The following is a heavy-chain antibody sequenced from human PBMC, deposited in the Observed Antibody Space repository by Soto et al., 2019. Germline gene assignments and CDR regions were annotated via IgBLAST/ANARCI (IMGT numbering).Heavy chain of an antibody. D-gene: IGHD4-17*01. J-gene: IGHJ4*02. V-gene: IGHV2-5*02. CDR1: GFSLSTYDMV. Sequence: QITLKESGPTLVRPAQTLTLTCAFSGFSLSTYDMVVAWIRKPPGKALEWLALIYWDDDKRYSTSLKDRLAISKDTSSNQVVLTITNMEPGDTATYFCAHAGDYDLLTFDHWGPGTLVTVSS. CDR3: AHAGDYDLLTFDH. CDR2: IYWDDDK.